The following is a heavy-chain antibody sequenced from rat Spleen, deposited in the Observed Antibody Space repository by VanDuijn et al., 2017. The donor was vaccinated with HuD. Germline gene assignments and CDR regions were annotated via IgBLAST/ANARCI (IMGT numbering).Heavy chain of an antibody. V-gene: IGHV5-17*01. CDR1: GFTFSDYA. J-gene: IGHJ1*01. Sequence: EVQLVESGGDLVQPGRSLKISCAASGFTFSDYAMAWVRQAPRKGREWVATIIYDGRDTYSRDSVRGRFTISRDNAKNTLYLQMDGLRSEDTATYYCATDYPNGYTYRYWYFDFWGPGTMVTVSS. CDR2: IIYDGRDT. D-gene: IGHD1-4*01. CDR3: ATDYPNGYTYRYWYFDF.